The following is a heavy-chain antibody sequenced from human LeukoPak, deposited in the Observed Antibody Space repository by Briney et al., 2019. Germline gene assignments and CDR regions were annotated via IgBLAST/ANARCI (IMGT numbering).Heavy chain of an antibody. CDR2: ISSSSIYI. J-gene: IGHJ4*02. CDR1: GLTFSDYS. D-gene: IGHD3-10*01. Sequence: GGSLRLSCAASGLTFSDYSMDWVRQAPGKGLEWVSSISSSSIYIYYADSVKGRFTISRDNAKNSLYLQMNSLRAEDTAVYYCAREFRGENPNVRGGYFDYWGQGTLVTVSS. V-gene: IGHV3-21*01. CDR3: AREFRGENPNVRGGYFDY.